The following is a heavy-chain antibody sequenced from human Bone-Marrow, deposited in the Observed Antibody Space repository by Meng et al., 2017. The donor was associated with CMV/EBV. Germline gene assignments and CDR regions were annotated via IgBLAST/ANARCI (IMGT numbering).Heavy chain of an antibody. D-gene: IGHD6-13*01. J-gene: IGHJ4*02. Sequence: SETLSLTCTASGGPITSSNSYWGWIRQPPGQGLEWIGSIYHSGTTYYNPSLKSRVTISVDTSKNQFSLKLSSVTAADTAVYYCAREGSNSSHDYWGQGTLVTVSS. CDR1: GGPITSSNSY. V-gene: IGHV4-39*07. CDR3: AREGSNSSHDY. CDR2: IYHSGTT.